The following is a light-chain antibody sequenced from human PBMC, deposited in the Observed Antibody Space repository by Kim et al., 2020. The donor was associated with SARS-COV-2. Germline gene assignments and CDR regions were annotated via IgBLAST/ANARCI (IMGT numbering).Light chain of an antibody. CDR2: DAS. J-gene: IGKJ2*01. Sequence: DIQLTQSPSSLSASLGDRVTITCQASQDISDYLNWYQQKPGKAPKFLMYDASKLETGVPSRFSGSGSGTEFTFTISSLQPEDVATYYCQQYDNVPYTFGQGTKVEIK. V-gene: IGKV1-33*01. CDR1: QDISDY. CDR3: QQYDNVPYT.